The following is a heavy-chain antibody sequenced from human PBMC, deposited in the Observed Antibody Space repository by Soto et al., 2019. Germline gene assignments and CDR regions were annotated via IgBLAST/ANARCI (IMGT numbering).Heavy chain of an antibody. D-gene: IGHD1-7*01. CDR2: IYRTGST. Sequence: SETLSLTCAVSGSSFTSNNWWTWVRQPPGQELEWIGEIYRTGSTNYNPSLKSRVTISLDKSENQFSLKVTSLTAADTAVYYCASRDPGTSVDYWGQGTLVTVS. CDR1: GSSFTSNNW. CDR3: ASRDPGTSVDY. J-gene: IGHJ4*02. V-gene: IGHV4-4*02.